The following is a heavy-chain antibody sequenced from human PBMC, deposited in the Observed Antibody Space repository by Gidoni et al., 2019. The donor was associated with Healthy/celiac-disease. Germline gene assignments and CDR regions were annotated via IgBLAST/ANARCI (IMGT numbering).Heavy chain of an antibody. CDR1: GGSISSGGYS. D-gene: IGHD3-10*01. Sequence: QLQLQESGSGLVKPSQTLSLTCAVSGGSISSGGYSWSWIRQPPGKGLEWIGYIYHSGSTYYNPSLKSRVTISVDRSKNQFSLKLSSVTAADTAVYYCASRPTMVRGRVENWFDPWGQGTLVTVSS. CDR3: ASRPTMVRGRVENWFDP. J-gene: IGHJ5*02. CDR2: IYHSGST. V-gene: IGHV4-30-2*01.